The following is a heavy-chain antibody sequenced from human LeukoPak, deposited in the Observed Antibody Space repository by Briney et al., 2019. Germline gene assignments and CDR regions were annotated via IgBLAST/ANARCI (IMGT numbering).Heavy chain of an antibody. D-gene: IGHD6-13*01. Sequence: ASVKVSCKASGYTFTSYYMHWVRQAPGQGLEWMGIINPSGGSTSYAQKFQGRVTMTRDTSTSTVYMELSSLRSEATAVYYCARDARAPPLGIAAAGIGVERNYYGMDVWGQGTTVTVSS. J-gene: IGHJ6*02. V-gene: IGHV1-46*01. CDR1: GYTFTSYY. CDR2: INPSGGST. CDR3: ARDARAPPLGIAAAGIGVERNYYGMDV.